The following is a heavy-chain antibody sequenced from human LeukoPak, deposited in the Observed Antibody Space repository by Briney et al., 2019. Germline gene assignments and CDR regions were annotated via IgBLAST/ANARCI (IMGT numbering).Heavy chain of an antibody. CDR1: GFTFTSYA. CDR2: INAGNGNT. Sequence: SCAASGFTFTSYAIHWVRQAPGQRREWMGWINAGNGNTKYSQKFQGRVTITRDTSASTAYMELSSLRSEDTAVYYCARGKQWLPSGFDPWGQGTLVTVSS. V-gene: IGHV1-3*01. CDR3: ARGKQWLPSGFDP. D-gene: IGHD6-19*01. J-gene: IGHJ5*02.